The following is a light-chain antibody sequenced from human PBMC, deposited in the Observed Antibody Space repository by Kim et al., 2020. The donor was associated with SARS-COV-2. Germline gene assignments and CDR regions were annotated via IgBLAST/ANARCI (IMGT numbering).Light chain of an antibody. Sequence: SSELTQPPSVSVSPGQTASIACSGDTLGDKYVCWYQQKPGQSPVLVIYQDTKRPSGIPERFSGSNSGNTATLTISGTQATDEADYYCQAWDSSTLWVFGGGTQLTVL. V-gene: IGLV3-1*01. CDR1: TLGDKY. J-gene: IGLJ3*02. CDR2: QDT. CDR3: QAWDSSTLWV.